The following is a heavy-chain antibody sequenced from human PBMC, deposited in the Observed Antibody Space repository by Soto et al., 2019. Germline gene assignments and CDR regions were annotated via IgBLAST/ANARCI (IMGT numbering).Heavy chain of an antibody. CDR2: LYYIGTT. CDR3: ARDFDDTTGKYYYAMDV. V-gene: IGHV4-59*01. J-gene: IGHJ6*02. Sequence: SETLSLTCTVFGDSIRSTFWSWIRQPPCKGLEWIGYLYYIGTTNYNPSLKSRVTISMDTSKRQFSLKLTSVTAADTAVYYCARDFDDTTGKYYYAMDVWGPGTTVTVSS. CDR1: GDSIRSTF. D-gene: IGHD1-1*01.